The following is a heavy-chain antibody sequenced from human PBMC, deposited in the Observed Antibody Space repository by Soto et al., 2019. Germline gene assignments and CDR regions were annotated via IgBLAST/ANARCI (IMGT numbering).Heavy chain of an antibody. V-gene: IGHV1-69*13. Sequence: GASVKVSCKASGGTFSSYAISWVRQAPGQGLEWMGGIIPIFGTANYAQKFQGRVTITADESTSTAYMELSSLRSEDTAVYYCARSLGENYDSSGYPTPRPYYYYGMDVWGQGTTVTVSS. J-gene: IGHJ6*02. D-gene: IGHD3-22*01. CDR2: IIPIFGTA. CDR3: ARSLGENYDSSGYPTPRPYYYYGMDV. CDR1: GGTFSSYA.